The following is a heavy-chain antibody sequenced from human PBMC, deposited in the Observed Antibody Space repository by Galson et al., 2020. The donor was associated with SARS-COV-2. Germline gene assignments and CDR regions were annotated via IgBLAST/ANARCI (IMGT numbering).Heavy chain of an antibody. J-gene: IGHJ4*02. D-gene: IGHD2-21*02. V-gene: IGHV3-15*01. CDR2: VKSKTDGGTT. CDR1: GFTFSNAW. CDR3: ARDLYNPVALAAGGGFDS. Sequence: GESLKISCAASGFTFSNAWMSWVRQAPGKGLEWVGRVKSKTDGGTTDYAASVRGRFTVSRDNSKNIMFLQMNSLGLQDTARYYCARDLYNPVALAAGGGFDSWGQGTLVTVSS.